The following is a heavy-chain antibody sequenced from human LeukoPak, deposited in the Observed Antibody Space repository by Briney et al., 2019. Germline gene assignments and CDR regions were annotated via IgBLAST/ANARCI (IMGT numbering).Heavy chain of an antibody. CDR1: GFTFSDYY. V-gene: IGHV3-11*06. D-gene: IGHD1-26*01. J-gene: IGHJ4*02. CDR2: ISGSSSYI. CDR3: ASAYRSGSYYDY. Sequence: GGSLRLSCAASGFTFSDYYMTWIRQAPGKGLEWVSYISGSSSYIYYADSVKGRFTISRDNAKNSLYLEMNSLRAEDTAVYYCASAYRSGSYYDYWGQGTLVTVSS.